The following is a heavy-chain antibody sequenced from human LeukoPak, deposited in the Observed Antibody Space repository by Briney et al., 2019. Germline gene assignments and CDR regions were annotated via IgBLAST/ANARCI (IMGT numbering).Heavy chain of an antibody. V-gene: IGHV4-30-2*01. CDR1: GGSISSGGYS. D-gene: IGHD3-10*01. CDR3: ARATMVRGVIIRVGAFDI. Sequence: PSETLSLTCAVSGGSISSGGYSWSWIRQPPGQGLEWIGYIYHSESTYYNPSLKSRVTITVDTSKTQLSLMLSPVTAEATAVYYCARATMVRGVIIRVGAFDIWGQGTMVTVSS. J-gene: IGHJ3*02. CDR2: IYHSEST.